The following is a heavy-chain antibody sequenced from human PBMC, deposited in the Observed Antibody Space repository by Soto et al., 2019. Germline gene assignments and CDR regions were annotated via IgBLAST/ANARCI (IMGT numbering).Heavy chain of an antibody. CDR2: ISAYNGNT. D-gene: IGHD3-9*01. CDR1: GYTFTSYG. Sequence: GASVKVSCKASGYTFTSYGISWVRQAPRQGLEWMGWISAYNGNTNYAQKLQGRVTMTTDTSTSTAYMELRSLRSDDTAVYYCARDALERGVELRYFDWLLDYYYYYGMDVWGQGTTVTVSS. CDR3: ARDALERGVELRYFDWLLDYYYYYGMDV. V-gene: IGHV1-18*01. J-gene: IGHJ6*02.